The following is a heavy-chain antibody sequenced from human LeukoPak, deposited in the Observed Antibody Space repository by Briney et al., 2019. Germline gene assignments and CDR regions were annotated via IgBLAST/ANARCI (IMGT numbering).Heavy chain of an antibody. CDR3: AKDYDILTGWAGGFGY. J-gene: IGHJ4*02. D-gene: IGHD3-9*01. CDR2: IRYDGSNK. Sequence: GGSLRLSCAASGFTFSSYGMHWVRQAPSKGLEWVAFIRYDGSNKYYAGSVKGRFTISRDNSKNTLYLQMNSLRAEDTAVYYCAKDYDILTGWAGGFGYWGQGTLVTVSS. V-gene: IGHV3-30*02. CDR1: GFTFSSYG.